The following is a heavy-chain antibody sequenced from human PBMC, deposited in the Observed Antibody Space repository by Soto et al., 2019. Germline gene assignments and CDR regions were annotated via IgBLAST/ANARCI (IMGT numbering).Heavy chain of an antibody. J-gene: IGHJ4*02. V-gene: IGHV4-30-4*01. CDR2: IYYSGYT. Sequence: QVQLQESGPGLVKPSQTLSLTCTVSGGSISSGDYYWTWIRQPPGKGLEWIGYIYYSGYTYYNPSLKSRITISVDTSKNQFSLKPTSVTAADTAVYFCARGGNGYHILTGFTSHYWGQGTLVTVSS. CDR1: GGSISSGDYY. CDR3: ARGGNGYHILTGFTSHY. D-gene: IGHD3-9*01.